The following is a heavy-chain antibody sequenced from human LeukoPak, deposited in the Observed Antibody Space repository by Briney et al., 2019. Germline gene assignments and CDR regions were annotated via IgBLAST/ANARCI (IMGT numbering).Heavy chain of an antibody. J-gene: IGHJ5*02. Sequence: PGGSLRLSCTPSGFTFGDYAMSWVRQAPGKWLEWVGFIRSKAYGGTTEYAASVKGRFTISRDNAKNSLYLQMNSLRAEDTAVYYCARDLGATGAGDNWFDPWGQGTLVTVSS. CDR1: GFTFGDYA. CDR3: ARDLGATGAGDNWFDP. V-gene: IGHV3-49*04. CDR2: IRSKAYGGTT. D-gene: IGHD1-26*01.